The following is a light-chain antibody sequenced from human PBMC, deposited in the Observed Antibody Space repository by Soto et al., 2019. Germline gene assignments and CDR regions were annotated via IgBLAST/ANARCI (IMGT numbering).Light chain of an antibody. CDR2: GAS. V-gene: IGKV1-39*01. J-gene: IGKJ4*01. CDR3: QQSYTAPLT. CDR1: QSIISY. Sequence: DIQMSQSPFSLSASVGDRVTITCRASQSIISYLNWYQEKPGKAPKLLIYGASSLQSGVPSRFSGSGSGTDFTLTISSLQPEDFATYYCQQSYTAPLTFGGGTKVEIK.